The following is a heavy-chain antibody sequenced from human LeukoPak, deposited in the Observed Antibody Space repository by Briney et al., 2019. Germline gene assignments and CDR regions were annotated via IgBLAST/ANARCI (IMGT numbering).Heavy chain of an antibody. Sequence: SVKVSCKASGGTFSSYAISWVRQAPGQGLEWMGGIIPIFGTANYAQKFQDRVTITADKSTSTAYMELSSLRSEDTTVYYCARVVGLTGYSSTWYSGYYYYMDVWGKGTTVTVSS. D-gene: IGHD6-13*01. CDR3: ARVVGLTGYSSTWYSGYYYYMDV. V-gene: IGHV1-69*06. CDR1: GGTFSSYA. J-gene: IGHJ6*03. CDR2: IIPIFGTA.